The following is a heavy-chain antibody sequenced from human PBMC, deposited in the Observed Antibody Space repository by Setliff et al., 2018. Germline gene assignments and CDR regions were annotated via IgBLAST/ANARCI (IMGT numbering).Heavy chain of an antibody. Sequence: LRLSCVASGFTFSSYCMDWFRQAPGKGLEWVAVILDDGVKKYHADSVKGRFTISRDNSKNTLYLQMNSLRPEDTAVYYCARTCSGSGCYAGLESWGQGTPVTVSS. D-gene: IGHD2-15*01. J-gene: IGHJ4*02. CDR3: ARTCSGSGCYAGLES. CDR2: ILDDGVKK. V-gene: IGHV3-30*03. CDR1: GFTFSSYC.